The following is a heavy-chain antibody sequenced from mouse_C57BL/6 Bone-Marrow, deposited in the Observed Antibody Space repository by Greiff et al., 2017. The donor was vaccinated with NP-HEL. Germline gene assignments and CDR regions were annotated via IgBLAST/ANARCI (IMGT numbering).Heavy chain of an antibody. CDR1: GYAFTNYL. CDR2: INPGSGGT. CDR3: ARVGPLRWYFDV. V-gene: IGHV1-54*01. D-gene: IGHD1-1*01. J-gene: IGHJ1*01. Sequence: QVQLQQSGAELVRPGTSVKVSCKASGYAFTNYLIEWVKQRPGQGLEWIGVINPGSGGTNYNEKFKGKATLTADKSSSTAYMPLSSLTSEDSAVYFCARVGPLRWYFDVWGAGTTVTVSS.